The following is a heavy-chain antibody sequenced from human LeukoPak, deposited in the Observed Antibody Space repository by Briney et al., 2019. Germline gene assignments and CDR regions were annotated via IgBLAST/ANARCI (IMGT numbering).Heavy chain of an antibody. CDR3: ARALLVRNGYNYSPNYFDY. J-gene: IGHJ4*02. Sequence: GGSLRLSCAASGFTFSSSWMIWVRQAPGKGLEWVANIKPDGSETYYVDSVKGRFTISRDNAKNSLFLQMNSLRADDTAVYYCARALLVRNGYNYSPNYFDYWGQGTLVTVSS. CDR2: IKPDGSET. CDR1: GFTFSSSW. V-gene: IGHV3-7*05. D-gene: IGHD5-24*01.